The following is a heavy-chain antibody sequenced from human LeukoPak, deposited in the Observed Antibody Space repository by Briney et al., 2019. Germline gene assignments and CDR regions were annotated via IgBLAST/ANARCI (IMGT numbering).Heavy chain of an antibody. CDR2: IHYGGAT. J-gene: IGHJ4*02. V-gene: IGHV3-66*01. CDR3: AGTTFVFGSGTYPY. D-gene: IGHD3-10*01. CDR1: GFGVSKND. Sequence: GGSLRLSCAASGFGVSKNDMTWVRQAPGKGLEWVSVIHYGGATYYTDSVKGRFVISKGDSKNTLYLQMNNLRVEDTAVYYCAGTTFVFGSGTYPYWGQGTLVTVSS.